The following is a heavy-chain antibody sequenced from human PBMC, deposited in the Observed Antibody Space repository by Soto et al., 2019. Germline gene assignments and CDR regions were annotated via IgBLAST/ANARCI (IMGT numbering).Heavy chain of an antibody. CDR1: GFMFSDYA. CDR3: AKDAVANDGIWLMDS. J-gene: IGHJ5*02. V-gene: IGHV3-23*01. CDR2: LLRPGRST. Sequence: GSLRLSCAASGFMFSDYAMTWARQAPGKELEWVSGLLRPGRSTYYADSVKGRFTISGDTSANTVYLQMDSLRAEDTAVYYCAKDAVANDGIWLMDSWGQGTVVTVSS. D-gene: IGHD3-16*01.